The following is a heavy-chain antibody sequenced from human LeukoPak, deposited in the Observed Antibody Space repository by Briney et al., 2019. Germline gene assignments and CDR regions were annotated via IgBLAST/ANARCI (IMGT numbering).Heavy chain of an antibody. CDR2: TYYRSKWYT. J-gene: IGHJ6*03. D-gene: IGHD2-8*01. CDR3: ARDQEGYCTNGVCPDSYYYYYMDV. V-gene: IGHV6-1*01. Sequence: SQTLSLTCAISGDSVSSNSAAWNWIRQSPSRGLEWLGRTYYRSKWYTDYAVSVKSRITINPDTSENQFSLQLNSVTPEDTAVYYCARDQEGYCTNGVCPDSYYYYYMDVWGKGTTVTVSS. CDR1: GDSVSSNSAA.